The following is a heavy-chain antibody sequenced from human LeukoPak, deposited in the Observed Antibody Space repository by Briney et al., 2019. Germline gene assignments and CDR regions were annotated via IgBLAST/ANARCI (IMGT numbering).Heavy chain of an antibody. V-gene: IGHV3-74*01. J-gene: IGHJ4*02. D-gene: IGHD2-15*01. CDR1: AFTFSSYW. Sequence: GGSLRLSCAASAFTFSSYWMHWVRQAPGKGLVWVSRMNTDGSSTSYADSVKGRFTISRDNAKNTLYLQMNSLRAEDTAVYYCAKVKDIVVVVAASPFDYWGQGTLVTVSS. CDR2: MNTDGSST. CDR3: AKVKDIVVVVAASPFDY.